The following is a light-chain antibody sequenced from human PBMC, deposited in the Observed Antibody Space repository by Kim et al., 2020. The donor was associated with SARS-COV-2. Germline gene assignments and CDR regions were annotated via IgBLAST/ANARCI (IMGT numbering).Light chain of an antibody. V-gene: IGKV4-1*01. Sequence: ATIDCKSSQSILYSSNHKNYLAWYQQKPGQPPKLLIYWASTRQSGVPDRFSGSGSGTDFTLSISSLQTEDVAIYYCQQYYTTPPYTFGQGTKLEIK. CDR1: QSILYSSNHKNY. J-gene: IGKJ2*01. CDR2: WAS. CDR3: QQYYTTPPYT.